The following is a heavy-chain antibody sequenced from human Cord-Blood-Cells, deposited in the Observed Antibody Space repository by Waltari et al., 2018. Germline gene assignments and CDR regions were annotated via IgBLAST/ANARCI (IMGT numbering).Heavy chain of an antibody. CDR2: ISGSGGST. Sequence: EVQLLESGGGLVQPGGSLRLSCAASGFTFSSYAMSWVRPAPGKGLEWVSAISGSGGSTYYADSVKGRFTISRDNSKNTLYLQMNSLRAEDTAVYYCTRGYSYGYDYYYYMDVWGKGTTVTVSS. D-gene: IGHD5-18*01. V-gene: IGHV3-23*01. CDR3: TRGYSYGYDYYYYMDV. J-gene: IGHJ6*03. CDR1: GFTFSSYA.